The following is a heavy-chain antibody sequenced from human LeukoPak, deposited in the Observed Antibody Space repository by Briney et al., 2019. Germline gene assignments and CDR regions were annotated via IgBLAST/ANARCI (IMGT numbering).Heavy chain of an antibody. CDR3: ARRGYSYGTFDY. D-gene: IGHD5-18*01. J-gene: IGHJ4*02. V-gene: IGHV4-34*01. CDR2: INYGGST. Sequence: TSETLSLTCAVYGESFSDYYWSWVRQTPEKGLEWIGEINYGGSTNYNPSLKSRVTISVDTSKNQFSLKLSSVTAADTAVYYCARRGYSYGTFDYWAREPWSPSPQ. CDR1: GESFSDYY.